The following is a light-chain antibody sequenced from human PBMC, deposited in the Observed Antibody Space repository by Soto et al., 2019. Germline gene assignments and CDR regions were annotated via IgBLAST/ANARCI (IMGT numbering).Light chain of an antibody. V-gene: IGLV1-40*01. J-gene: IGLJ1*01. CDR2: GNS. CDR1: SSNIGAGFD. CDR3: QSYDSSLTGSKV. Sequence: QSVLTQPPSVSGAPGQRVTISCTGSSSNIGAGFDVHWYQQLPGTAPKLLIYGNSNRPSGVPDRFSGSRSGTSASLAITGLQAEDEDDYYCQSYDSSLTGSKVFGSGTKVTV.